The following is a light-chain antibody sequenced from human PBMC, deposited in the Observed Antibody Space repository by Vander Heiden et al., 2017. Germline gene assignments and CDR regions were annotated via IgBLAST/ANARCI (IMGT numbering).Light chain of an antibody. CDR2: KDS. Sequence: SYELTQPPSVSVSPGQTARITCSGDALPKQYAYWYQQKPGQAPVLVIDKDSERPSGIPERFSGSSSGTTVTLTISGVQAEDEADYYCQSADSSGTYGNVVFGGGTKLTVL. CDR1: ALPKQY. CDR3: QSADSSGTYGNVV. J-gene: IGLJ2*01. V-gene: IGLV3-25*03.